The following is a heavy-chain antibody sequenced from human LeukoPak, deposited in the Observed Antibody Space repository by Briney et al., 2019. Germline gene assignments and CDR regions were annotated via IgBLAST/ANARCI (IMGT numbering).Heavy chain of an antibody. CDR3: AKDRGDYDFWSGYYHNWFDP. Sequence: GGSLRLSCAASGFTFNSYAMSWVRQAPGKGLEWVSAISGSGGSTYYADSVKGRFTISRDNSKNTLHLQMNSLRAEDTAVYYCAKDRGDYDFWSGYYHNWFDPWGQGTLVTVSS. CDR2: ISGSGGST. D-gene: IGHD3-3*01. V-gene: IGHV3-23*01. J-gene: IGHJ5*02. CDR1: GFTFNSYA.